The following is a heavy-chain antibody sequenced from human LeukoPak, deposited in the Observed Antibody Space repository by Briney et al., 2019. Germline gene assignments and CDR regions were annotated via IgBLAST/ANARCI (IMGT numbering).Heavy chain of an antibody. J-gene: IGHJ4*02. CDR2: INPSGGST. V-gene: IGHV1-46*01. CDR3: ARSGGIAARPTDIDFDY. Sequence: ASVKVPCKASGYTFTSYYMHWVRQAPGQGLEWMGIINPSGGSTSYAQKFLGRVTMTRDTSTSTVYMELSSLRSEDTAVYYCARSGGIAARPTDIDFDYWGQGTLVTVSS. CDR1: GYTFTSYY. D-gene: IGHD6-6*01.